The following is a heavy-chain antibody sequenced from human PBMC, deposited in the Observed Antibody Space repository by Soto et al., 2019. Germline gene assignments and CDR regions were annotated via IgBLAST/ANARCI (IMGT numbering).Heavy chain of an antibody. J-gene: IGHJ4*02. CDR1: GFNFSSYA. Sequence: QVQLVESGGGVVQPGRSLRLSCAASGFNFSSYAMHWVRQAPGKGLEWVAVISYDGSNKYYADSVKGRFTIARDNSKNTLYLQMNSLRPEDTAVYYCARDLGIAAAGGYDYWGQGTLVTVSS. D-gene: IGHD6-13*01. V-gene: IGHV3-30-3*01. CDR3: ARDLGIAAAGGYDY. CDR2: ISYDGSNK.